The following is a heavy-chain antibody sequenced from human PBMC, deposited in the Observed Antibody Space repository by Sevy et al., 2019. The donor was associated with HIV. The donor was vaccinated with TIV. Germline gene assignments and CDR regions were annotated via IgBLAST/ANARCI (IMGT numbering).Heavy chain of an antibody. V-gene: IGHV3-21*01. CDR2: ISGLSNYI. D-gene: IGHD3-3*02. Sequence: GGSLRLSCAASGFTFSSYSMNWVRQAPGKGLEWVSFISGLSNYIYYADSVKGRFTISRDNAKNSLYLQINSLRAEDTSVYYCARDAISTLFDASDIWGQVTMVTVSS. J-gene: IGHJ3*02. CDR3: ARDAISTLFDASDI. CDR1: GFTFSSYS.